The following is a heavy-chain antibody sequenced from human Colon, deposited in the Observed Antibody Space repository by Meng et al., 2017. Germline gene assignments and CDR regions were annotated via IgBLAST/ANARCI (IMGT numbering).Heavy chain of an antibody. CDR2: FFHTGRT. CDR1: GGSISSNW. Sequence: QGQVQHSGTGLGKPSGTLSLTRAVSGGSISSNWWSWVRQPPGKGLEWIGEFFHTGRTNYDPSLKSRVTISVDKSNNQFSLKLTSVTAADTAVYYCARHISILGQRGFDYWGQGTLVTVSS. V-gene: IGHV4-4*02. CDR3: ARHISILGQRGFDY. D-gene: IGHD3/OR15-3a*01. J-gene: IGHJ4*02.